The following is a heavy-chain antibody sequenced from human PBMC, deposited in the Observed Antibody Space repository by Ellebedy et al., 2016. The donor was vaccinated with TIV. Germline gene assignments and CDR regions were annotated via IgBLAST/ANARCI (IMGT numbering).Heavy chain of an antibody. CDR3: ARMGAVAGEFDY. J-gene: IGHJ4*02. V-gene: IGHV4-61*02. CDR1: GGSISSGAYY. D-gene: IGHD6-19*01. CDR2: LFAIGHT. Sequence: SETLSLXXTVSGGSISSGAYYWSCIRQPAGKGLEWIGRLFAIGHTNYNPSLKSRVTMSVDTSRNQFTLKLTSLTAADTALYYCARMGAVAGEFDYWGQGTLVTVSS.